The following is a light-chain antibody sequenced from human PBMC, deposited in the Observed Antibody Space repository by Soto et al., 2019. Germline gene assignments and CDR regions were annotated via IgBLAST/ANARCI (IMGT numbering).Light chain of an antibody. J-gene: IGKJ1*01. CDR3: QQSYDTVWT. V-gene: IGKV1-39*01. CDR1: QSIVSY. Sequence: DIQMTQSPSSLSASAGDRVTITCRASQSIVSYLNWYQQKPGKAPNLLIYAASSLQSGVPSRFSGSGSGMDFTLTISSLQPEDFATYYCQQSYDTVWTFGQGTKVEIK. CDR2: AAS.